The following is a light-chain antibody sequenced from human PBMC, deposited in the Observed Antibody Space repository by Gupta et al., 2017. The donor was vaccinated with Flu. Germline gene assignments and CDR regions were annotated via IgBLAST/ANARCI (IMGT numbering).Light chain of an antibody. CDR1: QSVSSTY. CDR2: GAS. V-gene: IGKV3-20*01. CDR3: QQYGNSPWT. Sequence: ERATLSCRASQSVSSTYLAWYQQKPGQAPRLLIYGASSRATGIPDRFSGSGTGTDFTLTISRLEPEDFAVYFCQQYGNSPWTFGQGTKLEIK. J-gene: IGKJ1*01.